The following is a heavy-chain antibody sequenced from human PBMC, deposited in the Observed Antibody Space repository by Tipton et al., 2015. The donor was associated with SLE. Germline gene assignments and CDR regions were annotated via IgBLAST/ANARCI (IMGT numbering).Heavy chain of an antibody. CDR1: GFPFSSYA. CDR3: AKFEKTTDFYLDS. CDR2: ISGGGGST. J-gene: IGHJ4*02. Sequence: SLRLPCATSGFPFSSYALGWVRRAPGKGLEWVSAISGGGGSTYYADLVKGRFSISIDKSKKTLFLQMNSLRVDDTATYYCAKFEKTTDFYLDSWGQGTLVSVSS. D-gene: IGHD1/OR15-1a*01. V-gene: IGHV3-23*01.